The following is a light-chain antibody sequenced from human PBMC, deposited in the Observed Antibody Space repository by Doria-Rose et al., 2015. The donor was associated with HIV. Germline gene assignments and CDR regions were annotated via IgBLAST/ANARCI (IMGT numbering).Light chain of an antibody. CDR3: LQYNTYPFA. V-gene: IGKV1-5*03. Sequence: TQSPSPLSASVGDRVTITCRASQSISSWLAWYQQKPGKAPKLLMYKAASFESGVPSRFSGSGSGTEFTLPISSLQPDDFATYYCLQYNTYPFAFGPGTKVD. CDR1: QSISSW. CDR2: KAA. J-gene: IGKJ3*01.